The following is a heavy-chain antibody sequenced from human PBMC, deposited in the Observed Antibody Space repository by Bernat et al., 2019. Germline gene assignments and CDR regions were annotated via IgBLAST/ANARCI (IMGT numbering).Heavy chain of an antibody. CDR1: GFTFSSYA. V-gene: IGHV3-30-3*01. Sequence: QVQLVESGGGVVQPGRSLRLSCAASGFTFSSYAMHWVRQAPGKGLEWVAVISFDGNNKYYADSVKGRFTISRDNSKSTLFLQMNSLRAEDKAVYYCARGPPQYCSGDGCYLGLDYWGQGTLVTVSS. J-gene: IGHJ4*02. CDR3: ARGPPQYCSGDGCYLGLDY. CDR2: ISFDGNNK. D-gene: IGHD2-15*01.